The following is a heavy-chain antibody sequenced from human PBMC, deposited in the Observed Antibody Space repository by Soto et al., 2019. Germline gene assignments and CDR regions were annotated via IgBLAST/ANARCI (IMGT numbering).Heavy chain of an antibody. CDR3: TRDRIAVAGDFDY. D-gene: IGHD6-19*01. CDR2: ISAYSGNT. V-gene: IGHV1-18*01. CDR1: GYTFSSYG. Sequence: QVQLVQSGTELKKPGASVKVSCKASGYTFSSYGISWVRQAPGQGLEWMAWISAYSGNTNFAQKFQRRVTLTTDTSTSTAYMDLRSLRSDDTAVYYCTRDRIAVAGDFDYWGQGSLVTVSS. J-gene: IGHJ4*02.